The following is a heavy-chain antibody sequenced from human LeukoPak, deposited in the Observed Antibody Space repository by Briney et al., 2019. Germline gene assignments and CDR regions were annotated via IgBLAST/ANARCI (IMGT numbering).Heavy chain of an antibody. CDR1: GFTFSSYA. D-gene: IGHD6-19*01. J-gene: IGHJ4*02. Sequence: PGRSLRLSCAASGFTFSSYAMHWVRQAPGKGLEWVAVISYDGSNKYYADSVKGRFTISRDSSKNTLYLQMNSLRAEDTAVYYCARERIAVAGGFDYWGQGTLVTVSS. CDR2: ISYDGSNK. V-gene: IGHV3-30*04. CDR3: ARERIAVAGGFDY.